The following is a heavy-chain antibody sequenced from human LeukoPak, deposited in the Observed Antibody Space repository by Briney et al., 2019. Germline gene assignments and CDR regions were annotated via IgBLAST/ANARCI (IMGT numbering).Heavy chain of an antibody. CDR2: ISAYNGNT. CDR3: ARDPRHYCSSTSCYGYYYYMDV. D-gene: IGHD2-2*01. CDR1: GYTFTSYG. V-gene: IGHV1-18*01. Sequence: ASVKVSCKASGYTFTSYGISWVRQAPGQGLEWMGWISAYNGNTNYAQELQGRVTMTTDTSTSTAYMELRSLRSDDTAVYYCARDPRHYCSSTSCYGYYYYMDVWGKGTTVTVSS. J-gene: IGHJ6*03.